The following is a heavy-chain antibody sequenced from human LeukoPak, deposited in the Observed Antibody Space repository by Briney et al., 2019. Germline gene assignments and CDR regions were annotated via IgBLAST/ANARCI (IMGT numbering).Heavy chain of an antibody. D-gene: IGHD3-3*01. CDR3: ARRGTYYDFWSGYPFDY. J-gene: IGHJ4*02. CDR2: INHSGST. CDR1: GGSFSGYY. V-gene: IGHV4-34*01. Sequence: SETLSLTCAVYGGSFSGYYWSWIRQPPGKGLEWIGEINHSGSTNYNPSLKSRVTISVDTSKNQFSLKLSSVTAADTAVYYCARRGTYYDFWSGYPFDYWGQGTLVTVSS.